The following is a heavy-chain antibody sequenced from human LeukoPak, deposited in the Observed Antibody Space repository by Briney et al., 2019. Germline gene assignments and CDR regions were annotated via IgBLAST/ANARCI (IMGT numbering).Heavy chain of an antibody. Sequence: GASVKVSCKASGYTFTGYYMHWVRQAPGQGLEWMGWINPNSGGTNYAQKLQGRVTMTRDTSINTAYMELSRLRSDDTAVYYCASSFEWLRCDYWGQGTLVTVSS. CDR1: GYTFTGYY. CDR2: INPNSGGT. CDR3: ASSFEWLRCDY. V-gene: IGHV1-2*02. J-gene: IGHJ4*02. D-gene: IGHD5-12*01.